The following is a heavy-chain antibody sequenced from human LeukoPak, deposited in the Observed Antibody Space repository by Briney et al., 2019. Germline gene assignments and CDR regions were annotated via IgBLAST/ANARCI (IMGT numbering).Heavy chain of an antibody. CDR1: GFTFSSYA. Sequence: GGSLRLSCVASGFTFSSYAMHWVRQAPGKGLEWVAVISRDGRDKHHADSVKARFTIPRDNSKNTLYLQMDSLRAEDTAVYFCAKDPRTPAAYYFDYWGQGILVTVSS. J-gene: IGHJ4*02. V-gene: IGHV3-30*18. CDR2: ISRDGRDK. CDR3: AKDPRTPAAYYFDY. D-gene: IGHD2-2*01.